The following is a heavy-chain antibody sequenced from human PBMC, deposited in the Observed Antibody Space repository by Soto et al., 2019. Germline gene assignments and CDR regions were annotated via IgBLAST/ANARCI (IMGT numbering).Heavy chain of an antibody. CDR1: GFSLTTRGVG. V-gene: IGHV2-5*02. D-gene: IGHD3-16*01. Sequence: QITLKESGPTLVKPTQTLTLTCTFSGFSLTTRGVGVGWIRQPPGKALECLALIYWDDDKRYSPSLQSRLSITKDTSKNQVVLTITHVDPVDTATYYCAHIPNYYQYDWFDPWGQGTLVSVSS. CDR2: IYWDDDK. CDR3: AHIPNYYQYDWFDP. J-gene: IGHJ5*02.